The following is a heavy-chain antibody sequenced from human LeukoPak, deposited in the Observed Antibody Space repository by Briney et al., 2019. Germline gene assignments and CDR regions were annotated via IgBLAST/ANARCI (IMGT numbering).Heavy chain of an antibody. V-gene: IGHV1-18*01. D-gene: IGHD5-12*01. CDR2: ISPSNGNT. J-gene: IGHJ4*02. CDR3: ATDTSYSWYDTFGEY. CDR1: AYTFTSHG. Sequence: ASVTVSCKASAYTFTSHGISRVRRAPGQGLEWMGWISPSNGNTDYAQKFQGRVTMTTDISTTTAYLELRSLRSDDTAVYYCATDTSYSWYDTFGEYWGQGTLVTVSS.